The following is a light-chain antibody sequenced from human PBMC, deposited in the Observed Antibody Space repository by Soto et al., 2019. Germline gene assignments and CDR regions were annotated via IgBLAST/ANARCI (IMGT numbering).Light chain of an antibody. CDR2: KAS. Sequence: DIPMTQSPATLSASAGDRVTITCRASPSISSGLAWYQQKPGNAPRLLIYKASSVGSGVPSRFSGSGSGTEFTLVITGREPDDFATCYWHQYNSAVTFGQGTKGELK. CDR3: HQYNSAVT. V-gene: IGKV1-5*03. J-gene: IGKJ1*01. CDR1: PSISSG.